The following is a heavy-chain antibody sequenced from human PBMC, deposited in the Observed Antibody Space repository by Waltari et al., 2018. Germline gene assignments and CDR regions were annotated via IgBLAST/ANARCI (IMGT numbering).Heavy chain of an antibody. D-gene: IGHD1-26*01. Sequence: EVHLVESGGGLVQPGGSLTPYCAGEAFTLGECAFHRVGPRPVKGLAWVSLIRSDESHNTYGDSLKGRFIISRDNSKNTVYLQMTSLTLDDTAMYYCGRAASGTYSPDYWGRGTLVTVSS. CDR1: AFTLGECA. V-gene: IGHV3-74*03. J-gene: IGHJ4*02. CDR2: IRSDESHN. CDR3: GRAASGTYSPDY.